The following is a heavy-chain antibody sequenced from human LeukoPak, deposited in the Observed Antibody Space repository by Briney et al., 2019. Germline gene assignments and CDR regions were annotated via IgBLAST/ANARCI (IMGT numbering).Heavy chain of an antibody. V-gene: IGHV4-59*12. D-gene: IGHD1-26*01. Sequence: PSETLSLTCTVSGGSISSYYWSWIRQPPGKGLEWIGCIYYSGSTDYNPSLKSRVTISVDTSKNQFSLKLSSVTAADTAVYYCARAPPVWELLDYFDYWGQGTLVTVSS. CDR2: IYYSGST. J-gene: IGHJ4*02. CDR1: GGSISSYY. CDR3: ARAPPVWELLDYFDY.